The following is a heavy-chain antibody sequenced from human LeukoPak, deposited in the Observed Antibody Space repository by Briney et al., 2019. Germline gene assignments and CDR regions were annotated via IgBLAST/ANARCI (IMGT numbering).Heavy chain of an antibody. CDR1: GFTFSSYW. V-gene: IGHV3-7*01. Sequence: GGSLRLSCAASGFTFSSYWMSWVRQAPGKGLEWVANIKQDGSEKYYVDSVKGRFTISRDNAKNSLCLQMNSLRAEDTAVYYCARTQHDYGDYRNWFDPWGQGTLVTVSS. CDR3: ARTQHDYGDYRNWFDP. J-gene: IGHJ5*02. D-gene: IGHD4-17*01. CDR2: IKQDGSEK.